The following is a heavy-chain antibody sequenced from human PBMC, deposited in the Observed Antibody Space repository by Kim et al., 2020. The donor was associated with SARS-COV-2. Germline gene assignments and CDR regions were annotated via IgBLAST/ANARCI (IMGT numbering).Heavy chain of an antibody. Sequence: SETLSLTCTVSGGSISSYYWSWIRQPPGKGLEWIGYIYYSGSTNYNPSLKSRVTISVDTSKNQFSLKLSSVTAADTAVYYCAREAPHYSWFDPWGQGTLVTVSS. CDR3: AREAPHYSWFDP. J-gene: IGHJ5*02. V-gene: IGHV4-59*13. D-gene: IGHD2-15*01. CDR1: GGSISSYY. CDR2: IYYSGST.